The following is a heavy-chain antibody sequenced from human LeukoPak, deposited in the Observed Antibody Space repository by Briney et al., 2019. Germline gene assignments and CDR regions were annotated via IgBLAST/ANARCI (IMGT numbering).Heavy chain of an antibody. CDR1: GLTFSSYG. V-gene: IGHV3-33*03. Sequence: GGSLRLSCAASGLTFSSYGMHWVRQAPGKGLEWVAVIWYDGTNKYYADSVKGRFTISRDNAKNSLYLQMDSLRAEDTALYYCAKDVSLDFCSGGSCSVHFDYWGKGTLVTVSA. J-gene: IGHJ4*02. CDR2: IWYDGTNK. D-gene: IGHD2-15*01. CDR3: AKDVSLDFCSGGSCSVHFDY.